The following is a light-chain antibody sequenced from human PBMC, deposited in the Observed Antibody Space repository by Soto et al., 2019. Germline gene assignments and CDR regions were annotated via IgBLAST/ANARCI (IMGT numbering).Light chain of an antibody. Sequence: IVLTQSPGTLSFFPGERATLSVRGSRSVTNNYLAWHQQKPGQTPRLLIYGASSRATGIPDRFSGSGSGTDFTLTISRLEPEDLAVYYCQQHGSSPITFGQGTRLEIK. CDR1: RSVTNNY. J-gene: IGKJ5*01. V-gene: IGKV3-20*01. CDR2: GAS. CDR3: QQHGSSPIT.